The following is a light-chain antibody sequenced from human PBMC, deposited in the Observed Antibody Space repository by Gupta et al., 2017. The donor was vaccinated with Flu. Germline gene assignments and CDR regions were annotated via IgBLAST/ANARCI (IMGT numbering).Light chain of an antibody. V-gene: IGKV3-15*01. Sequence: ERVTLSCGASQSINSDLAWYQQKPGQAPRLLIFGATTRATGIPTRFSGSGSGTEFTLTISSLQSEDFATYFCQRYNSWPPWSFGQGTKVEIK. J-gene: IGKJ1*01. CDR2: GAT. CDR3: QRYNSWPPWS. CDR1: QSINSD.